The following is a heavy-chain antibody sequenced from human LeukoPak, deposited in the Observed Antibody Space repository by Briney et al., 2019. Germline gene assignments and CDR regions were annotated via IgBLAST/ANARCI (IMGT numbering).Heavy chain of an antibody. D-gene: IGHD6-13*01. CDR3: AKDATAVVGTVYMDV. J-gene: IGHJ6*03. Sequence: PGGSLRLSCAASGFTFSNYEMNRVRQAPGKGLEWISHISNIGDIIHYADSVEGRFTISRDNAKNSLYLQMNSLRAEDTAVYYCAKDATAVVGTVYMDVWGKGTTVTISS. CDR2: ISNIGDII. V-gene: IGHV3-48*03. CDR1: GFTFSNYE.